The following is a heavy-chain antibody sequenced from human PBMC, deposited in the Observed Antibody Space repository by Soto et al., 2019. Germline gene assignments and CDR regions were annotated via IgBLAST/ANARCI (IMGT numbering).Heavy chain of an antibody. CDR2: FDPEDGET. D-gene: IGHD1-1*01. J-gene: IGHJ4*02. CDR3: AAGGTRWLHSPVDY. Sequence: QVQLLQSGAEVKKPGASVKVSCKVSGHTLTELSMHWVRQAPGRGLEWMGGFDPEDGETIFAQKFQGRVTMTEDTSTDSTYMELTSLRSEVTAVYYWAAGGTRWLHSPVDYWCQGTLVTISS. V-gene: IGHV1-24*01. CDR1: GHTLTELS.